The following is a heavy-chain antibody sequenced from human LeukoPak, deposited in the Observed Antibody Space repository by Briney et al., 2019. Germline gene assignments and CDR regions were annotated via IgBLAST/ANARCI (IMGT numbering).Heavy chain of an antibody. Sequence: ASVKVSCKASGYTFSSYYMHWVRQAPGQGLEWMGIISPSGGSTGYAQKFQGRVTMTRDRSTRTDYMELSSLRYEDTAVYYCARDVSSPSSWWFDPWGQGTLVIVSS. V-gene: IGHV1-46*01. CDR3: ARDVSSPSSWWFDP. CDR1: GYTFSSYY. D-gene: IGHD2-2*01. J-gene: IGHJ5*02. CDR2: ISPSGGST.